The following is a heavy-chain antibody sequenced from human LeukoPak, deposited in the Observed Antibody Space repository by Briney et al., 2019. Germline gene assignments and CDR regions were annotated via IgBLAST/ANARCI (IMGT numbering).Heavy chain of an antibody. Sequence: SETLSLTCTVSGGSISSYYWSWIRQPPGKGLEWIGYIYNSGSTNHNPSLRSRVTISVNTSKNQFSLKLSSVTAADTAVYYCAKSWRPRRWPDSFDPWGQGTLVTVSS. J-gene: IGHJ5*02. CDR3: AKSWRPRRWPDSFDP. V-gene: IGHV4-59*01. CDR2: IYNSGST. D-gene: IGHD5-24*01. CDR1: GGSISSYY.